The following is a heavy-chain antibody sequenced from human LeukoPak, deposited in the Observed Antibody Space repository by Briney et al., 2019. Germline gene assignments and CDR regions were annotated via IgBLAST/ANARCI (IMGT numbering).Heavy chain of an antibody. J-gene: IGHJ4*02. CDR3: VRNLAVAGTCFDS. CDR1: GFTFSSSW. CDR2: IKQDGSDR. Sequence: PGGSLRLSCVASGFTFSSSWMSWVRQAPGTGLEWVANIKQDGSDRNYVTSVRGRFTISRDNAESSLYLQMNSLRVEDTAVYYCVRNLAVAGTCFDSWGQGTLVTVSS. V-gene: IGHV3-7*03. D-gene: IGHD6-19*01.